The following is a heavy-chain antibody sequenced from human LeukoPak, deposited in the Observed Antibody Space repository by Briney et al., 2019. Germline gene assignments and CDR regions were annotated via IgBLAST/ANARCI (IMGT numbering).Heavy chain of an antibody. CDR3: ARLAAAGTWGTFDF. Sequence: SETLSLTCTVSDGSISSYYWGWIRQPPGKGLEWIGYIYYSGSTNYNPSLKSRVTISVDTSKNQFSLKLSSVTAADTAVYYCARLAAAGTWGTFDFWGQGTLVAVSS. CDR1: DGSISSYY. V-gene: IGHV4-59*08. J-gene: IGHJ4*02. CDR2: IYYSGST. D-gene: IGHD6-13*01.